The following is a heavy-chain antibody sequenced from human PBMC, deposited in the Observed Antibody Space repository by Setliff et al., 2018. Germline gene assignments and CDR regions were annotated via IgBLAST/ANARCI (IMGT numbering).Heavy chain of an antibody. Sequence: SETLSLTCGVSGASISDSYWSWIRQPPGKGLEWIGHILTTGSTNYNPSLKSRIAISADTSRDRFSLRLTSVTAADTAIYYCAREDGPNYYYYYMDIWGKGTTVTVSS. CDR3: AREDGPNYYYYYMDI. D-gene: IGHD2-8*01. J-gene: IGHJ6*03. CDR2: ILTTGST. V-gene: IGHV4-4*08. CDR1: GASISDSY.